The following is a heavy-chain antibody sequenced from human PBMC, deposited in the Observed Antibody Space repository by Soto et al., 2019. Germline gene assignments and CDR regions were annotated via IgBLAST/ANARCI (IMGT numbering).Heavy chain of an antibody. D-gene: IGHD3-3*01. V-gene: IGHV1-18*04. CDR3: ARVYYDFWSGYYTGNSDGMDV. J-gene: IGHJ6*02. CDR1: GYTFTGYG. Sequence: ASVKVSCKASGYTFTGYGISWVRQAPGQGLEWMGWISAYNGNTNYAQKLQGRVTMTTDTSTSTAYMELRSLRSDDTAVYYCARVYYDFWSGYYTGNSDGMDVWGQGTTVTVSS. CDR2: ISAYNGNT.